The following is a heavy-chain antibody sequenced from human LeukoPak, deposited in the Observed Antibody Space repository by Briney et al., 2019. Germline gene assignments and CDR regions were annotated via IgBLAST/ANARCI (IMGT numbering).Heavy chain of an antibody. CDR2: ISPSGGST. CDR1: GYTFTGYY. V-gene: IGHV1-46*01. J-gene: IGHJ3*02. CDR3: ARDRGSPPLWAFDI. D-gene: IGHD1-26*01. Sequence: GASVKVSCKASGYTFTGYYMHWVRRAPGQGLEWMGIISPSGGSTSYAQKFQGRVTMTRDMSTSTVYMELSSLRSEDTAVYYCARDRGSPPLWAFDIWGQGTMVTVSS.